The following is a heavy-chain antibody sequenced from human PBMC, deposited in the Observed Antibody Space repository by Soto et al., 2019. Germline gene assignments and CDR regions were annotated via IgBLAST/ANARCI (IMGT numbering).Heavy chain of an antibody. CDR1: GYTFTSYG. V-gene: IGHV1-18*01. CDR3: ARGRGGGGIRYYCYGMDV. J-gene: IGHJ6*02. CDR2: ISAYNGNT. Sequence: QVQLVQSGAEVKKPGASVKVSCKASGYTFTSYGISWLRRAPGQGLEWMVWISAYNGNTNYAQKLQGRVTMTTDTSTSTGYMELRSLRSDDTAVYYCARGRGGGGIRYYCYGMDVWGHGTTVTVSS. D-gene: IGHD3-10*01.